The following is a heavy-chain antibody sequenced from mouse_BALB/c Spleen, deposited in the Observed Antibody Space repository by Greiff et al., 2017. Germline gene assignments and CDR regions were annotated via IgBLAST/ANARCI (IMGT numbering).Heavy chain of an antibody. V-gene: IGHV2-2*02. D-gene: IGHD1-1*01. CDR3: ARNGLRYYYAMDY. CDR2: IWSGGST. Sequence: QVQLKQSGPGLVQPSQSLSITCTVSGFSLTSYGVHWVRQSPGKGLEWLGVIWSGGSTDYNAAFISRLSISKDNSKSQVFFKMNSLQANDTAIYYCARNGLRYYYAMDYWGQGTSVTVSS. CDR1: GFSLTSYG. J-gene: IGHJ4*01.